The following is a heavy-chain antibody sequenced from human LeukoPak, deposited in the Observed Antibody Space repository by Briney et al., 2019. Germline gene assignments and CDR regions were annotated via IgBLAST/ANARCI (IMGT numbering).Heavy chain of an antibody. CDR1: GGSFSGYY. D-gene: IGHD1-14*01. Sequence: SETLSLTCAVYGGSFSGYYWSWIRQPPGKGLEWIGEINHSGSTNYNPSLKSRVTISVDTSKNQFSLKLSSVTAADTAVYYCARGTRNHRAYYYYYYYMDVWGKGTTVTVSS. V-gene: IGHV4-34*01. CDR3: ARGTRNHRAYYYYYYYMDV. J-gene: IGHJ6*03. CDR2: INHSGST.